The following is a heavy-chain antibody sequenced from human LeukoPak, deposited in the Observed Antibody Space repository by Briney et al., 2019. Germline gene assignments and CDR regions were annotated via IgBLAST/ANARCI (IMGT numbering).Heavy chain of an antibody. Sequence: PGGSLRLSCAGSGFTFSTAWLTWVRQTPGKGPEWVGHIKSRNDGGTTDYAAPVTGRFTISRDDSKNTVYLQMNSLKTEDTAVYYCATANTYYDYVWGSARYIYWGQGTLFTVSS. CDR3: ATANTYYDYVWGSARYIY. J-gene: IGHJ4*02. D-gene: IGHD3-16*02. V-gene: IGHV3-15*01. CDR2: IKSRNDGGTT. CDR1: GFTFSTAW.